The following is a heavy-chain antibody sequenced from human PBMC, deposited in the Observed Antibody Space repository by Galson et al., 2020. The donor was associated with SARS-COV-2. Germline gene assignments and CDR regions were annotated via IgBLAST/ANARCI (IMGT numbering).Heavy chain of an antibody. D-gene: IGHD2-15*01. CDR2: ITFSGGLT. Sequence: GGSLRLSCAASGFTFNRHAMSWVRQAPGKGLECVSVITFSGGLTSYADSVKGRFTISRDNSKSTLYLQLDSLRAEDTAVYYCAKRVGGGRPQDAFYVWGRGTTVTVSS. J-gene: IGHJ3*01. V-gene: IGHV3-23*01. CDR3: AKRVGGGRPQDAFYV. CDR1: GFTFNRHA.